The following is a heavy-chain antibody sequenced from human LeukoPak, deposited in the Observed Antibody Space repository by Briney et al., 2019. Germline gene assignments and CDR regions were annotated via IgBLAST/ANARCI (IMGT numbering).Heavy chain of an antibody. Sequence: PGGSLRLSCAASGFTFSSYAMHWVRQAPGKGLEYVSAISSNGGSTYYANSVKGRFTISRDNSKNTLYLQMGSLRAEDMAVYYCARMEGTVNWFDPWGQGTLVTVSS. CDR3: ARMEGTVNWFDP. CDR2: ISSNGGST. CDR1: GFTFSSYA. J-gene: IGHJ5*02. D-gene: IGHD1-7*01. V-gene: IGHV3-64*01.